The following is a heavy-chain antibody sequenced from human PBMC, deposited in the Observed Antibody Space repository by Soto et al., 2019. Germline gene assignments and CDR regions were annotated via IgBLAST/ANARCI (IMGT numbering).Heavy chain of an antibody. CDR1: GGTFSSYT. J-gene: IGHJ4*02. CDR3: ARDRSYRRSDLDY. V-gene: IGHV1-69*04. Sequence: SVKVFCKASGGTFSSYTISWVRQAPGQGLEWMGRIIPILGIANYAQKFQGRVTITADKSTSTAYMELSSLRSEDTAVYYCARDRSYRRSDLDYWGQGTLVTGS. D-gene: IGHD1-26*01. CDR2: IIPILGIA.